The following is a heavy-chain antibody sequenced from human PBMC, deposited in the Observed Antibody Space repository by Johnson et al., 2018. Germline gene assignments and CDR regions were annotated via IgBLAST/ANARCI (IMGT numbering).Heavy chain of an antibody. CDR1: GFPLSSYW. Sequence: VQLVESGGGLVQPGGSLRLSCAASGFPLSSYWLTWVRQAPGKGLEWVTNIKQDGSSKYYGDSVKCRFTISRDNAQNSFYLEMNSLRAEDTAVDYCAKWQLDSGKYYYVDVWGKGTTVTVSS. J-gene: IGHJ6*03. CDR3: AKWQLDSGKYYYVDV. D-gene: IGHD6-19*01. V-gene: IGHV3-7*01. CDR2: IKQDGSSK.